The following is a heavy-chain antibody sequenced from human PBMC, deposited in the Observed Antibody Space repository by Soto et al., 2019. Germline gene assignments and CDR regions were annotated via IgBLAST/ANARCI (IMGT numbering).Heavy chain of an antibody. D-gene: IGHD4-4*01. CDR1: GGSIGTYF. Sequence: PSETLSLTCTVSGGSIGTYFWSWIRQPPGKGLEWIGYIYHNGDTRSNPSLKSRLTMSVDRSKNQVSLRLSSVTAADTAVYYCARDGPASADMDLQTWGQGTLVTVSS. J-gene: IGHJ4*01. CDR3: ARDGPASADMDLQT. CDR2: IYHNGDT. V-gene: IGHV4-59*01.